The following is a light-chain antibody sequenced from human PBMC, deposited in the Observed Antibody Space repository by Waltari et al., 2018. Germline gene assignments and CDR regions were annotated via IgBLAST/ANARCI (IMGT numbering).Light chain of an antibody. CDR1: QGIEDD. J-gene: IGKJ1*01. CDR2: GAS. CDR3: LQYNIYPRT. Sequence: DIHMTQSPSSHSESVGDSVTITCRASQGIEDDLTWFQHKPREAPKALIYGASKLQREVPSRFSGSGYGTEFILTINSLQPEDFAAYYCLQYNIYPRTFGQGTKVEIK. V-gene: IGKV1-17*01.